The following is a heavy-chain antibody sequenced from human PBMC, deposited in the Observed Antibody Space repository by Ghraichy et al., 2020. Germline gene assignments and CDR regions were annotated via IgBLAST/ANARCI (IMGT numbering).Heavy chain of an antibody. CDR1: GFTFSSYS. V-gene: IGHV3-21*01. CDR2: ISSSSSYI. Sequence: GGSLRLSCAASGFTFSSYSMNWVRQAPGKGLEWVSSISSSSSYIYYADSVKGRFTISRDNAKNSLYLQMNSLRAEDTAVYYCAREALDAMDDYYYGMDVWGQGTTVTVSS. D-gene: IGHD2-2*01. CDR3: AREALDAMDDYYYGMDV. J-gene: IGHJ6*02.